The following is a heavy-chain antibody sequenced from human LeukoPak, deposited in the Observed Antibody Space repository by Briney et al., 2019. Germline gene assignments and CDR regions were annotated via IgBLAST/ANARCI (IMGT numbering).Heavy chain of an antibody. J-gene: IGHJ4*02. CDR3: AGRHCSGGGCYFAGADPFDY. V-gene: IGHV3-33*01. CDR1: GFSFRTYN. Sequence: GGSLRLSCTASGFSFRTYNLHWVRQAPGKGLEWVAVISYNGGYIHYEDSVKGRFTISRDTSKNTLYLQMNSLRVEDTAVYFCAGRHCSGGGCYFAGADPFDYWGQGTLVTVSS. CDR2: ISYNGGYI. D-gene: IGHD2-15*01.